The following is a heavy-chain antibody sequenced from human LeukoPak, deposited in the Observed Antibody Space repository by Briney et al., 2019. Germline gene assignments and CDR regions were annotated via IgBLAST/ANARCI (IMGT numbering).Heavy chain of an antibody. D-gene: IGHD5-18*01. Sequence: PGGSLRLSCTASGFTFSTYWMSRVRQAPGKGLEWVANIKQDGSGKYYVDSVKGRFTISRDNAKNSLYLQMDSLRAEDTAVYYCARLSGYTHGRYGAYWGQGTLVTVSS. J-gene: IGHJ4*02. CDR2: IKQDGSGK. V-gene: IGHV3-7*04. CDR3: ARLSGYTHGRYGAY. CDR1: GFTFSTYW.